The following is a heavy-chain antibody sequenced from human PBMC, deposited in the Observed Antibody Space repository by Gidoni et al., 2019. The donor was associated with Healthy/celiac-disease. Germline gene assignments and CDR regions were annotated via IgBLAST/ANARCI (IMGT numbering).Heavy chain of an antibody. V-gene: IGHV4-59*01. J-gene: IGHJ3*02. CDR2: IYYSGST. CDR1: GGSISSYY. Sequence: VQLQASGPGLVKPSETLSLTCPVPGGSISSYYWSWTRQPPGKGLEWIGYIYYSGSTNYNPSLKSRVTISVDTSKNQFSLKLSSVTAADTAVYYCALRGNARAFDIWGQGTMVTVSS. D-gene: IGHD2-15*01. CDR3: ALRGNARAFDI.